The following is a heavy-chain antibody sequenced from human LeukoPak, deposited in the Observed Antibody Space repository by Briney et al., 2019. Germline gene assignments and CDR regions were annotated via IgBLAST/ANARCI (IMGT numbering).Heavy chain of an antibody. J-gene: IGHJ5*02. Sequence: GGSLRLSCAASGFTFSSYEMNWVRQAPGKGLEWVSYISSSGSTIHYADSVKGRFTISRDNAKNSLYLQMNSLRAEDTAVYYCASHEYSSGPDWFDPWGQGTLVTVSS. V-gene: IGHV3-48*03. D-gene: IGHD6-19*01. CDR2: ISSSGSTI. CDR3: ASHEYSSGPDWFDP. CDR1: GFTFSSYE.